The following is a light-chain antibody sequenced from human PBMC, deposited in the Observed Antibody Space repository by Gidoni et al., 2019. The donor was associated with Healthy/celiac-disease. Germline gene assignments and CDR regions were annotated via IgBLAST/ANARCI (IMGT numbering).Light chain of an antibody. J-gene: IGKJ1*01. CDR3: QQYGSSHGA. CDR1: QSVSSSS. Sequence: EIVLTPSPGTLSLSPGERATLSCSASQSVSSSSLAWHQQKPGQAPRPLIYGASSRATGIPDRFSGSGSGTDFTLTISRLEPENFAVYYCQQYGSSHGAFGQGTKVEIK. CDR2: GAS. V-gene: IGKV3-20*01.